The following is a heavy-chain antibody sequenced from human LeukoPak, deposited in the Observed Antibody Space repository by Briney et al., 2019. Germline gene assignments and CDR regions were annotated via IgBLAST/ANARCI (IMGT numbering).Heavy chain of an antibody. V-gene: IGHV4-39*07. CDR3: ASLAVAGKHFDY. D-gene: IGHD6-19*01. CDR1: GFTFSSYS. Sequence: GSLRLSCAASGFTFSSYSMNWVRQAPGKGLEWIGSIYYSGSTYYNPSLKSRVTISVDTSKNQFSLKLSSVTAADTAVHYCASLAVAGKHFDYWGQGTLVTVSS. CDR2: IYYSGST. J-gene: IGHJ4*02.